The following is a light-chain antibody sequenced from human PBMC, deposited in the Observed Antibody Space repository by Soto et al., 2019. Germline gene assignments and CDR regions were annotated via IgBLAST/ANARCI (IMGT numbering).Light chain of an antibody. Sequence: SYELTQPPSVSVSPGQTASITCSGDKLGNKFTCWYQQKAGQSPTLVIYQDSKRPPGIPERFSGSNSGNTATLTITGTQAMDEADYYCQAWDYSVVFGGGTQLTVL. CDR3: QAWDYSVV. CDR2: QDS. V-gene: IGLV3-1*01. J-gene: IGLJ2*01. CDR1: KLGNKF.